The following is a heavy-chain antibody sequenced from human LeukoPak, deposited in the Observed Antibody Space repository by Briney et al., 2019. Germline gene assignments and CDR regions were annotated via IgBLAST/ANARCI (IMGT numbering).Heavy chain of an antibody. D-gene: IGHD3-22*01. CDR2: IIPIFGTA. CDR3: ARSPGGVVVARTLFDS. CDR1: GGTFSVYA. Sequence: SVKVSCMAPGGTFSVYAISGVRQAPGQGLEWMGGIIPIFGTANYAQKFQGRVTITADESTSTAYMELSSLRSEDTAVYYCARSPGGVVVARTLFDSWGQGTLVTVSS. V-gene: IGHV1-69*01. J-gene: IGHJ4*02.